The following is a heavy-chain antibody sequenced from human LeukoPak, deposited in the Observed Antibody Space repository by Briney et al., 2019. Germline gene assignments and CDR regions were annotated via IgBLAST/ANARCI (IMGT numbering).Heavy chain of an antibody. J-gene: IGHJ4*02. Sequence: GGSLRLSCAASGFTFSDHYMDWVRQAPGQGLEWVGHTGNKANSYTTEYAASVKGRFTISRDDSKSSLYLQLNSLETEDTAVYYCARSSSWSFDYWGQGVLVTVSS. V-gene: IGHV3-72*01. CDR1: GFTFSDHY. CDR3: ARSSSWSFDY. CDR2: TGNKANSYTT. D-gene: IGHD6-13*01.